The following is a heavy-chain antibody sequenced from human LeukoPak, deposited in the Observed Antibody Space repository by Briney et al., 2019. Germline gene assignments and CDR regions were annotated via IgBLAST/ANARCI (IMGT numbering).Heavy chain of an antibody. D-gene: IGHD2-2*01. CDR3: AKDGSSSTSFDY. V-gene: IGHV3-30*18. CDR1: GFTFSNYG. Sequence: GPLRLSCAASGFTFSNYGMHWVRQAPGKGLEWVAIVSYDGSSKYYADSVKGRFTISRDNSKNTLYLQMNSLRAEDTALYYCAKDGSSSTSFDYWGQGTLVTVSS. CDR2: VSYDGSSK. J-gene: IGHJ4*02.